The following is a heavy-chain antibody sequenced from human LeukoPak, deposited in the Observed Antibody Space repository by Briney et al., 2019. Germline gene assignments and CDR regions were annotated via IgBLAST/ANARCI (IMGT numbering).Heavy chain of an antibody. D-gene: IGHD7-27*01. J-gene: IGHJ4*02. CDR2: IYYSGST. CDR3: ARDWGSEGYFDY. CDR1: GGSISSYY. V-gene: IGHV4-59*01. Sequence: SETLSLTCTDSGGSISSYYWSWIRQPPGKGLEWIGYIYYSGSTNHNPSLMSRVTISVDTSKNQFTLKLSSVTAADTAVYYCARDWGSEGYFDYWGQGTLVTVSS.